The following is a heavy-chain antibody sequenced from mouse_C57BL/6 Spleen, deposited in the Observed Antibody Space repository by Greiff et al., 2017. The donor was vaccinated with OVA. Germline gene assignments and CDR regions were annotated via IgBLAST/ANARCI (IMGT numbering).Heavy chain of an antibody. Sequence: VQLQESGPELVKPGASVKLSCKASGYAFSSSWMNWVKQRPGKGLEWIGRIYPGDGDTNYNGKFKGKATLTADKSSSTAYMQLTSLTSEDSAVYFCARESLYYYGSSQYYFDYWGQGTTLTVSS. CDR2: IYPGDGDT. CDR1: GYAFSSSW. V-gene: IGHV1-82*01. J-gene: IGHJ2*01. CDR3: ARESLYYYGSSQYYFDY. D-gene: IGHD1-1*01.